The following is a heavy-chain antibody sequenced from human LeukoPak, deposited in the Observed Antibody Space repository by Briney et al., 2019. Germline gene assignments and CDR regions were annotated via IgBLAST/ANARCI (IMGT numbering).Heavy chain of an antibody. CDR1: GFSFSTYA. V-gene: IGHV3-23*01. Sequence: PGGSLRLSCAASGFSFSTYAMSWVRQAPDKGLEWVSSISGSGGSTYYADSVKGRFTISRDNSKNTLFLQMNSLRAEDTAVYYCAKDLEQLDYFDYWGQGTLVTVSS. CDR3: AKDLEQLDYFDY. J-gene: IGHJ4*02. CDR2: ISGSGGST. D-gene: IGHD6-13*01.